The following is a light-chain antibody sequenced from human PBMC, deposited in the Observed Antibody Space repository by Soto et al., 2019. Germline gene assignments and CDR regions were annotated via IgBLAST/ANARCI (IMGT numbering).Light chain of an antibody. Sequence: EIVLTQSPATLSWSPGERATLSCRASQSVSSYLAWFQQKPGQAPRLLIYDASNRATGIPARFSGSGSGTDFTLTISSLEPEDFAVYYCQQRSNWRRTFGGGTKVDIK. V-gene: IGKV3-11*01. J-gene: IGKJ4*01. CDR3: QQRSNWRRT. CDR2: DAS. CDR1: QSVSSY.